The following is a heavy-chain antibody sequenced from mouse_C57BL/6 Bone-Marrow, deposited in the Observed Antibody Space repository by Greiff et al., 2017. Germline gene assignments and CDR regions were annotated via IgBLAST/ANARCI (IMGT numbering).Heavy chain of an antibody. V-gene: IGHV1-26*01. CDR1: GYTFTDYY. D-gene: IGHD2-4*01. CDR3: ARYPHYDYDEGYAMDY. CDR2: INPNNGGT. Sequence: EVKLQQSGPELVKPGASVKISCKASGYTFTDYYMNWVKQSHGKSLEWIGDINPNNGGTSYNQKFKGKATLTVDKSSSTAYMELRSLTSEDSAVYYCARYPHYDYDEGYAMDYWGQGTSVTVSS. J-gene: IGHJ4*01.